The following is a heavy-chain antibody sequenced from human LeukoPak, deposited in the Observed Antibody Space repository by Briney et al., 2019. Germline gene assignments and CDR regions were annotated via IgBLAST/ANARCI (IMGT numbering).Heavy chain of an antibody. Sequence: PSETLSLTCTVSGASVSSGGYHWSWVRQAPGKGLEWIGHNQNPSYNPSLKSRVVISIHTSRNQFSLTLNTVTAADTATYFCVTYFVNGGGRGHWGQGTLVTVSS. CDR1: GASVSSGGYH. V-gene: IGHV4-61*08. D-gene: IGHD3-9*01. CDR2: HNQNP. CDR3: VTYFVNGGGRGH. J-gene: IGHJ4*02.